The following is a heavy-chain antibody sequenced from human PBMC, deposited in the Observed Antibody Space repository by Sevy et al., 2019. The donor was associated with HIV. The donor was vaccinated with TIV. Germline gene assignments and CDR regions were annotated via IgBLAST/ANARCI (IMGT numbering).Heavy chain of an antibody. D-gene: IGHD6-13*01. J-gene: IGHJ3*01. V-gene: IGHV1-69*13. Sequence: ASVKVSCKASGVTFSGYAINWVRQTPGQGLEWMGWIVPSFDLSKYAQKFQGRDTFTADESTDTAYMKLSSLRSDDTAVYYCARPQRPSGYSSSGDAFAVWGQGTMVTVSS. CDR1: GVTFSGYA. CDR2: IVPSFDLS. CDR3: ARPQRPSGYSSSGDAFAV.